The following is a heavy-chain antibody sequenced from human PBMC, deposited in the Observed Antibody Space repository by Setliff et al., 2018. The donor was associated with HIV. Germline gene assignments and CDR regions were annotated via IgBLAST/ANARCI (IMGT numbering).Heavy chain of an antibody. J-gene: IGHJ5*02. V-gene: IGHV4-34*01. CDR2: INDGGIT. CDR3: ARGAAGTYGKGDWFDP. D-gene: IGHD3-10*01. CDR1: GGSFSGYY. Sequence: PSETLSLTCAVYGGSFSGYYWNWVRQPPGKRLEWIGEINDGGITYYSPSPENRASLSVDRSKTQPSLTLTSVTAADTGVYYCARGAAGTYGKGDWFDPWGQGTQVTVSS.